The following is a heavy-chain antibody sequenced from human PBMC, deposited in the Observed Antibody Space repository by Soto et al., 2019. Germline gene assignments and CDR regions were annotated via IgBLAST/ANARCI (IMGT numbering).Heavy chain of an antibody. CDR1: SASLSSSTYY. J-gene: IGHJ4*02. CDR3: ASSSPFHY. D-gene: IGHD6-6*01. Sequence: PSETLSLTCSVSSASLSSSTYYWSWIRQPPGRGPEWIGSIYYSGNTYYKPSLKSRINISIDTSRNQFSLKLTSVTAADTGVYYCASSSPFHYWGPGILVTVSS. CDR2: IYYSGNT. V-gene: IGHV4-39*01.